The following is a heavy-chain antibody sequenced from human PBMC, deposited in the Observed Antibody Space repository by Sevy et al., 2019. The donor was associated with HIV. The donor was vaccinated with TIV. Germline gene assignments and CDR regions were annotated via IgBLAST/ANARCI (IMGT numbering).Heavy chain of an antibody. J-gene: IGHJ4*02. V-gene: IGHV3-23*01. Sequence: GGSLRLSCAASGFTFSSFAMTWVRQAPGKGLEWVSSISDRGGSTYYADSVKGRFTISRDNSKNTLYLQVSSLRAEDTAVYYCAKDTPYGDYLLDYWGQGTLVTVSS. D-gene: IGHD4-17*01. CDR2: ISDRGGST. CDR3: AKDTPYGDYLLDY. CDR1: GFTFSSFA.